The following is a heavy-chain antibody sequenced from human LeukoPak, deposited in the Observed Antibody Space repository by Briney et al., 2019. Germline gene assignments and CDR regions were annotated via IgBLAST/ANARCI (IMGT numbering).Heavy chain of an antibody. CDR2: ISRCSSYT. V-gene: IGHV3-11*05. CDR3: ARDRVRVTTVFTWEVYYYGMDV. Sequence: PGGSLRLSCAASGFTFSDYYMSWIRQAPGKGLEWVSYISRCSSYTNYADSVKGRFTISRNNAKNSLYLQMTSLTAEDTAVYYCARDRVRVTTVFTWEVYYYGMDVWGHGTTVTVSS. CDR1: GFTFSDYY. D-gene: IGHD4-17*01. J-gene: IGHJ6*02.